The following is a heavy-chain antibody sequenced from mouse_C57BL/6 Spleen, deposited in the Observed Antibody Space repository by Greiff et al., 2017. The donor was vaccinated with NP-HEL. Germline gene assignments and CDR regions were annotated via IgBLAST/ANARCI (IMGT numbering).Heavy chain of an antibody. Sequence: EVQRVESGGGLVKPGGSLKLSCAASGFTFSDYGMHWVRQAPEKGLEWVAYISSGSSTIYYADTMKGRFTISRDNAKNTLFLQMTSLRSEDTAMYYCARDYPFYYAMDYWGQGTSVTVSS. V-gene: IGHV5-17*01. D-gene: IGHD5-5*01. CDR1: GFTFSDYG. CDR2: ISSGSSTI. CDR3: ARDYPFYYAMDY. J-gene: IGHJ4*01.